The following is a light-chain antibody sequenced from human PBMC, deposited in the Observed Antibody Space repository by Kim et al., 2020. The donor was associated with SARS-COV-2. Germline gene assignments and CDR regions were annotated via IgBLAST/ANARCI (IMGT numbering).Light chain of an antibody. CDR3: NSYTVISTCV. CDR2: EVS. J-gene: IGLJ1*01. Sequence: GQSITIACTGTSSYVGAYDHVSWYKQHPHKAPKLIMYEVSLRPSGISNRFSGSKSGNTASLTISGLQTDDEADYYCNSYTVISTCVFGTGTKVTVL. CDR1: SSYVGAYDH. V-gene: IGLV2-14*03.